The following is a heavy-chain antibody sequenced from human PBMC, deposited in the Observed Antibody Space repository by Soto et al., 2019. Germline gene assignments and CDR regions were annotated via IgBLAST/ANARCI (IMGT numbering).Heavy chain of an antibody. CDR3: ARGGGQLLAHFNY. V-gene: IGHV3-74*01. Sequence: EVQLVESGGGLVQPGGSLRLSCAASGFTFSGYWMHWVRQAPGKGLVWVSRINSDGSSTSYADSVKGRFTISSDNAKNTLYLQMNSLRAEDTAVYYCARGGGQLLAHFNYWGQGTLVTVSS. D-gene: IGHD6-13*01. CDR2: INSDGSST. J-gene: IGHJ4*02. CDR1: GFTFSGYW.